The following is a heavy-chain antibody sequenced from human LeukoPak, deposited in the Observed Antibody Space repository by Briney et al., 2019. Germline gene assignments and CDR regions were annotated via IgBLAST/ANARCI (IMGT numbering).Heavy chain of an antibody. CDR1: GYTFTSYD. D-gene: IGHD3-10*01. V-gene: IGHV1-8*01. CDR2: MNPNSGNT. Sequence: ASVKVSCKASGYTFTSYDINWVLQATGQGLEWMGWMNPNSGNTGYAQKFQGRVTMTRNTSISTAYMQLSSLRSEDTAVYYCARLDLGITMVQAGDAFDIWGQGTMVTVSS. J-gene: IGHJ3*02. CDR3: ARLDLGITMVQAGDAFDI.